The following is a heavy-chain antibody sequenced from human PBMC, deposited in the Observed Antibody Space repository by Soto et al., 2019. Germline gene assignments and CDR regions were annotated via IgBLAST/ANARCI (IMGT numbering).Heavy chain of an antibody. CDR2: IYPGDSDT. D-gene: IGHD3-3*01. CDR1: GYSFTSYW. J-gene: IGHJ3*02. V-gene: IGHV5-51*01. Sequence: PGESLKISCKGSGYSFTSYWIGWVRQMPGKGLEWMGIIYPGDSDTRYSPSFQGQVTISADKSISTAYLQWSSLKASDTAMYYCARRDSLYDFWSGYENRNDFDIWGQGTMVTVSS. CDR3: ARRDSLYDFWSGYENRNDFDI.